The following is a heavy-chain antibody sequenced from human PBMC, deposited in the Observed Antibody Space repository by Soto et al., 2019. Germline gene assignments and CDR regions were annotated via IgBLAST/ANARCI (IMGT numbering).Heavy chain of an antibody. J-gene: IGHJ4*02. D-gene: IGHD1-1*01. CDR1: GYTFTTYG. CDR2: ISAHNGNT. CDR3: ARGRYGDY. Sequence: ASVKVSCKASGYTFTTYGITWVRQAPGQGLEWMAWISAHNGNTNYAQKLQGRVTVTRDTSTSTAYMELRSLRSDDTAVYYCARGRYGDYWGQRALVTVSS. V-gene: IGHV1-18*01.